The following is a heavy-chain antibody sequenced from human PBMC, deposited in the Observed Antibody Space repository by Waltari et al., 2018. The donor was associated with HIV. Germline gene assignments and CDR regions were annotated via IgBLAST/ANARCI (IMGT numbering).Heavy chain of an antibody. Sequence: AESGGRLIQPGGSLGLSCTASNFSVSGKHVTWIRQAPGGSLEWVAVIYPADTTHYADSVRGRFTSSRAKTRTTVLLLMSGLFVDDTATYFCATGVRYYGPWGQGTRVTVSS. D-gene: IGHD3-10*01. CDR2: IYPADTT. V-gene: IGHV3-53*01. CDR1: NFSVSGKH. J-gene: IGHJ5*02. CDR3: ATGVRYYGP.